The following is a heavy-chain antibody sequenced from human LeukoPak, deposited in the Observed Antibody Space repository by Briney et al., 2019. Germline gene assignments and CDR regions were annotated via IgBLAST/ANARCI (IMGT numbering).Heavy chain of an antibody. CDR3: ARDGGSAIPFDY. V-gene: IGHV3-7*01. CDR1: GFTFSTYW. Sequence: GGSLRLSCAASGFTFSTYWMSWVRQAPGKGLEWVANIRQDGSDKYYVDSVKGRFTISRDNAKNSLYLQMNSLRAEDTAVYYCARDGGSAIPFDYWGQGTLVTVSS. J-gene: IGHJ4*02. CDR2: IRQDGSDK.